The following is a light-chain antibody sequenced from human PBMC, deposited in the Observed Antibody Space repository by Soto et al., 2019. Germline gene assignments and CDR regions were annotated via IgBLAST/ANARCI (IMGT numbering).Light chain of an antibody. Sequence: EIVMTQSPATLSVSPGERATLSCRASQSVSSSYLAWYQQKPGQAPRLLTYGASSRATGIPDRFSGSGSGTDFTLSISRLEVEDFAVYHCQQYGNAPITFGQGTRLEIK. V-gene: IGKV3-20*01. J-gene: IGKJ5*01. CDR2: GAS. CDR3: QQYGNAPIT. CDR1: QSVSSSY.